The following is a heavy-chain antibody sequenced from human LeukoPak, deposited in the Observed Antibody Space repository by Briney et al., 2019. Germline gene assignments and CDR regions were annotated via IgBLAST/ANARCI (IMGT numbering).Heavy chain of an antibody. CDR3: ARDGGVVVAAAPAVFDI. V-gene: IGHV4-4*07. D-gene: IGHD2-2*01. CDR2: IYTSGST. CDR1: GGSISSYY. J-gene: IGHJ3*02. Sequence: SETLSLTCTVSGGSISSYYRSWIRQPAGKGLEWIGRIYTSGSTNYNPSLKSRVSMSADMSKNQFSLKLSSVTAADTAVYYCARDGGVVVAAAPAVFDIWGQGTMVTVSS.